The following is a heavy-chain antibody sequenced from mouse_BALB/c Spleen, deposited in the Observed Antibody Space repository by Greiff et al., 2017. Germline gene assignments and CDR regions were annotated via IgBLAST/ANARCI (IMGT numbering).Heavy chain of an antibody. CDR2: INPYNDGT. Sequence: EVKLMESGPELVKPGASVKMSCKASGYTFTSYVMHWVKQKPGQGLEWIGYINPYNDGTKYNEKFKGKATLTSDKSSSTAYMELSSLTSEDSAVYYCALGGLLRYFDVWGAGTTVTVSS. D-gene: IGHD2-3*01. V-gene: IGHV1-14*01. CDR3: ALGGLLRYFDV. J-gene: IGHJ1*01. CDR1: GYTFTSYV.